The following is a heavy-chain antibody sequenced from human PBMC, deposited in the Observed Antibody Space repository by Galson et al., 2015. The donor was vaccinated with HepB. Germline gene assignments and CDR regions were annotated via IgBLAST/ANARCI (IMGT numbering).Heavy chain of an antibody. Sequence: SLRLSCAGSGVTFNDPAVSWVRQAPGEGLEWVSTISGDGFNTHDADSVKVRFTSSRDKSKTVLFLQMNSLRAEDTAIYFCAKDNAGSGTSHSDCWGQGTQVIVSA. CDR1: GVTFNDPA. J-gene: IGHJ4*02. V-gene: IGHV3-23*01. CDR3: AKDNAGSGTSHSDC. CDR2: ISGDGFNT. D-gene: IGHD3-10*01.